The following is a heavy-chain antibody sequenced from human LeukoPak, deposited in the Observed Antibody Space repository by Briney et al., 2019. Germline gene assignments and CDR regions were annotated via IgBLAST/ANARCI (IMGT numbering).Heavy chain of an antibody. CDR3: ARGSSSWYGGEYNWFDP. Sequence: SETLSLTCAVSGYSISSGYYWSWIRQPPGKGLEWIGSIYHSGSTYYNPSLKSRVTISVDTSKNQFSLKLSSVTAADTAVYYCARGSSSWYGGEYNWFDPWGQGTLVTVSS. D-gene: IGHD6-13*01. V-gene: IGHV4-38-2*01. CDR2: IYHSGST. CDR1: GYSISSGYY. J-gene: IGHJ5*02.